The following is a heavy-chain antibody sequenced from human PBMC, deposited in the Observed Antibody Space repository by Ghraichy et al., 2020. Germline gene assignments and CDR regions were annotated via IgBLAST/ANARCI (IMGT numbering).Heavy chain of an antibody. D-gene: IGHD1-26*01. Sequence: ETLSLTCAASGFTFSSYAMSWVRQAPGKGLEWVSAISGSGGSTYYADSVKGRFTISRDNSKNTLYLQMNSLRAEDTAVYYCAKDELIVGATTSDYWGQGTLVTVS. CDR1: GFTFSSYA. CDR2: ISGSGGST. J-gene: IGHJ4*02. CDR3: AKDELIVGATTSDY. V-gene: IGHV3-23*01.